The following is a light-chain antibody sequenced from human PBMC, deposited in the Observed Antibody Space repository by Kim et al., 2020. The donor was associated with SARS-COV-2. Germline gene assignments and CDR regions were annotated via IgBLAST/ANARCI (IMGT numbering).Light chain of an antibody. CDR3: CSYAGSYTWV. J-gene: IGLJ3*02. CDR2: DVT. V-gene: IGLV2-11*03. Sequence: GQSVPISGTGTSSEVCGYNDVSWDQQHPGNAPKRMIYDVTKRPSGVPDRFSGSKSGNTASLTISGLQTEDEADYSCCSYAGSYTWVFGGGTKLTVL. CDR1: SSEVCGYND.